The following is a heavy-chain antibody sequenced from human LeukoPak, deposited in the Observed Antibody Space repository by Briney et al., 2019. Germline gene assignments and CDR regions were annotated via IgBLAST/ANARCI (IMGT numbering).Heavy chain of an antibody. CDR3: ARANYYGSGKKDLDY. J-gene: IGHJ4*02. D-gene: IGHD3-10*01. V-gene: IGHV1-8*01. CDR1: GYTFTTYD. Sequence: GASVTVSCKASGYTFTTYDINWVRQATGQGLEWMGWMNPNSGNTGYAQKFQGRVTMTRNTSMSTAYMELNSLRSEDTVVYYCARANYYGSGKKDLDYWGQGTLVTVSS. CDR2: MNPNSGNT.